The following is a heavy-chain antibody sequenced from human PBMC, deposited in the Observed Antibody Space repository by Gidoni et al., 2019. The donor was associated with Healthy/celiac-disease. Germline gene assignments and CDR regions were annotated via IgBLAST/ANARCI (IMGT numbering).Heavy chain of an antibody. Sequence: QVQLVVSGGGVVQPGRSLRPSCSATGFTFSSYGMHWVRQAPGKGLEWVAVIWYDGSNKYYADSVKGRFTISRDNSKNTLYLQMNSLRAEDTAVYYCARELLRTGDRYYYGMDVWGQGTTVTVSS. D-gene: IGHD7-27*01. CDR2: IWYDGSNK. J-gene: IGHJ6*02. V-gene: IGHV3-33*01. CDR3: ARELLRTGDRYYYGMDV. CDR1: GFTFSSYG.